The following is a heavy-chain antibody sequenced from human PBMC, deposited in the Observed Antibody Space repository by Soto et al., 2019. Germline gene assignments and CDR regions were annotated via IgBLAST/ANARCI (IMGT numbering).Heavy chain of an antibody. CDR3: TTEDTMIVVVITG. Sequence: SLSCAASGFTFSNAWMSWVRQAPGKGLEWVGRIKSKTDGGTTDYAAPVKGRFTISRDDSKNTLYLQMNSLKTEDTAVYYCTTEDTMIVVVITGWGQGTLVTVSS. J-gene: IGHJ4*02. CDR2: IKSKTDGGTT. V-gene: IGHV3-15*01. D-gene: IGHD3-22*01. CDR1: GFTFSNAW.